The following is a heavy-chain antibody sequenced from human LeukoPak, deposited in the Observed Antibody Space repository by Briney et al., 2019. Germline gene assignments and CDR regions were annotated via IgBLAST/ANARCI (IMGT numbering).Heavy chain of an antibody. CDR2: IYYSGST. CDR1: GGSISSSSYY. D-gene: IGHD6-13*01. Sequence: SETLSLTCTVSGGSISSSSYYWGWIRQPPGKGLEWIGSIYYSGSTYYNPSLKSRVTISVDTSKNQFSLKLSSVTAADTAVYYCARGFYSSSRYWDYWGQGTLVTVSS. J-gene: IGHJ4*02. CDR3: ARGFYSSSRYWDY. V-gene: IGHV4-39*01.